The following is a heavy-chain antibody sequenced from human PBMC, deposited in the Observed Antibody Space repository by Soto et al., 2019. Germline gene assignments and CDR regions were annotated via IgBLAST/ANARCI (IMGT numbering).Heavy chain of an antibody. J-gene: IGHJ2*01. D-gene: IGHD7-27*01. CDR3: AKKGSPTGDHSNWYFDL. Sequence: EVQLLESGGGLVQPGGSSRLSCVGSEFTFRSYAMGWVRQGPGKGLEWISTIIGSGASAYYADSVKGRFTISRDNSKNILYLQMDSLSVDDTAVYFCAKKGSPTGDHSNWYFDLWGRGTLVTVSS. CDR1: EFTFRSYA. V-gene: IGHV3-23*01. CDR2: IIGSGASA.